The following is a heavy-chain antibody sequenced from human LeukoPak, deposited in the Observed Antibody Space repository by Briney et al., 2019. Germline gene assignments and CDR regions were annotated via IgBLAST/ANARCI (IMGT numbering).Heavy chain of an antibody. Sequence: PSETLSLTCTVSGDSIRNSVYYWSWIRQPPGKGLEWIGYIYYSGSTNYNPSLKSRVTISVDTSKNQFSLKLSSVTAADTAVYYCARDSYYYGSGSYNYWGQGTLVTVSS. D-gene: IGHD3-10*01. V-gene: IGHV4-61*08. J-gene: IGHJ4*02. CDR1: GDSIRNSVYY. CDR3: ARDSYYYGSGSYNY. CDR2: IYYSGST.